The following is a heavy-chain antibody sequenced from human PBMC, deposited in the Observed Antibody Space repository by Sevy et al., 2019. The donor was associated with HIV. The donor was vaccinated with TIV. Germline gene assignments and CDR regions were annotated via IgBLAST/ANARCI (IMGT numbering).Heavy chain of an antibody. CDR1: GFTVSSNC. CDR2: IYSGDSI. V-gene: IGHV3-53*01. J-gene: IGHJ4*02. Sequence: GGSLRLSCAASGFTVSSNCMSWVRQAPGKGLEWVSVIYSGDSISYADSVKGRFTISRDNSKNTLYLQMNSLRAEDTAVYYCAVVAEGYWGQGTLVTVSS. CDR3: AVVAEGY. D-gene: IGHD6-13*01.